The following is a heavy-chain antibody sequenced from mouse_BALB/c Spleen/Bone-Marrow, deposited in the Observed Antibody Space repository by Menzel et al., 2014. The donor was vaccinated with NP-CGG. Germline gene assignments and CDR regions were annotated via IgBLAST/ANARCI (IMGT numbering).Heavy chain of an antibody. CDR1: GYAFTSYN. J-gene: IGHJ4*01. CDR2: IDPYNGGT. D-gene: IGHD2-14*01. CDR3: ARRGYDEGYYAMDY. V-gene: IGHV1S135*01. Sequence: VQLKESGPELVKPGASVKVSCKASGYAFTSYNMFWVKQSHGKSLEWIGYIDPYNGGTSYNQKFKGKATLTVDKSSSTAYMHLSSLTSEDSAVYYCARRGYDEGYYAMDYWGQGTSVTVSS.